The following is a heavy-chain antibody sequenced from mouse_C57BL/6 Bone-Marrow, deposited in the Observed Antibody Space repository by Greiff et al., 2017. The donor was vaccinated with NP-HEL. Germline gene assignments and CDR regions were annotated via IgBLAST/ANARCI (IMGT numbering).Heavy chain of an antibody. CDR2: IYPGSGNT. CDR1: GYSFTSYY. V-gene: IGHV1-66*01. J-gene: IGHJ1*03. D-gene: IGHD2-4*01. Sequence: QVQLQQSGPELVKPVASVKISCKASGYSFTSYYIHWVKQRPGRGLEWIGWIYPGSGNTKYNEKFKGKATLTADTSSSTAYMQLSSLTSEDSAVYYCARDDYERYFDVWGTGTTVTVSS. CDR3: ARDDYERYFDV.